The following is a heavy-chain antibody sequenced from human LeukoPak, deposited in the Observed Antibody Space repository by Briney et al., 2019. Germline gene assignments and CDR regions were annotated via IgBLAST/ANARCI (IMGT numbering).Heavy chain of an antibody. CDR3: ARSAYADYPAAAFDI. CDR2: IIPILGIA. Sequence: ASVKVSCKASGGTFSSYTISWVRQAPGQGLEWMGRIIPILGIANYAQKFQGRVTITADKSTSTAYMELSSLRSEDTAVYYCARSAYADYPAAAFDIWGQGTMVTVSS. CDR1: GGTFSSYT. V-gene: IGHV1-69*02. J-gene: IGHJ3*02. D-gene: IGHD4-17*01.